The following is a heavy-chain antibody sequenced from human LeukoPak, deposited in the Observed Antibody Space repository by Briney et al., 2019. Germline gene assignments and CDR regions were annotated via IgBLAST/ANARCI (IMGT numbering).Heavy chain of an antibody. CDR3: ARGREAATLGWFDP. Sequence: SQTLSFTCTVSGGSISSGGYYWSWIRQHPGKGLEWIGYIYYSGSTYYNPSLKSRVTISVDTSKNQFSLKLSSVTAADTAVYYCARGREAATLGWFDPWGQGTLVTVSS. CDR1: GGSISSGGYY. J-gene: IGHJ5*02. V-gene: IGHV4-31*03. D-gene: IGHD2-15*01. CDR2: IYYSGST.